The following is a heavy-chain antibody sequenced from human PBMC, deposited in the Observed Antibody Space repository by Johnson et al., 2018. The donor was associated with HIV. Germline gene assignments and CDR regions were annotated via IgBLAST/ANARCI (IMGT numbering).Heavy chain of an antibody. Sequence: QMLLVESGGGVVQPGRSLRLSCAASGFTFSTYGMHWVRKAPGKGLEWVAVTSYDGGNKYYADSVKGRLTISRDNSKNTVYLQMNSLRAEDTAVYYCARERDYYGSVWLDHDAFDIWGQGTMVTVSS. D-gene: IGHD3-22*01. V-gene: IGHV3-30*19. CDR2: TSYDGGNK. CDR3: ARERDYYGSVWLDHDAFDI. J-gene: IGHJ3*02. CDR1: GFTFSTYG.